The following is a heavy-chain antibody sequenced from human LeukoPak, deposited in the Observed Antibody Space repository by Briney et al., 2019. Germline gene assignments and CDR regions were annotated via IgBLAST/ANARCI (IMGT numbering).Heavy chain of an antibody. J-gene: IGHJ6*03. Sequence: GGSLRLSCAASGFTFSSYWMSWVRQAPGKGLEWVANIKQDGSEEYYVDSVKGRFTISRDNAKNSLYLQMNSLRGEDTAVYYCAKDGDTMSGTYYYDMDVWGKGTTVTIS. CDR2: IKQDGSEE. CDR3: AKDGDTMSGTYYYDMDV. D-gene: IGHD1-26*01. V-gene: IGHV3-7*01. CDR1: GFTFSSYW.